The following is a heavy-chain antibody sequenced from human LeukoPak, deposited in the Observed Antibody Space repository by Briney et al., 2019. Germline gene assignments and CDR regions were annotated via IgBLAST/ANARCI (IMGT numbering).Heavy chain of an antibody. Sequence: ASVKVSCKASGYTFTSYYMHWVRQAPGQGLEWMGIINPSGGSTSYARKFQGRVTMTRDTSTSTVYMELSSLRSEDTAVYYCARVSDSSGYYTEPYYYYGMDVWGQGTTVTVSS. V-gene: IGHV1-46*01. D-gene: IGHD3-22*01. CDR3: ARVSDSSGYYTEPYYYYGMDV. J-gene: IGHJ6*02. CDR2: INPSGGST. CDR1: GYTFTSYY.